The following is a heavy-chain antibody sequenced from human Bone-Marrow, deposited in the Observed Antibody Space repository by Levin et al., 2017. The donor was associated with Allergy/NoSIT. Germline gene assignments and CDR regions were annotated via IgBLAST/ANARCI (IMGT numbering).Heavy chain of an antibody. CDR3: AQGDCSGGSCSSRWTTWFDP. J-gene: IGHJ5*02. CDR2: IIPMFRTT. D-gene: IGHD2-15*01. CDR1: GGTFSTYT. Sequence: SVKVSCKSSGGTFSTYTLNWVRQAPGQGLEWMGEIIPMFRTTKYAQKFQGRVTITADESTSTAYMELFSLTSDDTAVYYCAQGDCSGGSCSSRWTTWFDPWGQGTLVTV. V-gene: IGHV1-69*13.